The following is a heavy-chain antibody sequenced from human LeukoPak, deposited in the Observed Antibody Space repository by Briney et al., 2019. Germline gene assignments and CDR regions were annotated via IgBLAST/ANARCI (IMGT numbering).Heavy chain of an antibody. D-gene: IGHD4/OR15-4a*01. J-gene: IGHJ4*02. Sequence: ASVKVSCKASGYTFTSYDINWVRQATGQGLEWMGWMNPNSGNTGYAQKFQGRVTMTRNTSISTAYMELSSLRSEDTAMYYCAIGAAFDPLTFDFWGQGTLVTVSS. CDR3: AIGAAFDPLTFDF. CDR2: MNPNSGNT. V-gene: IGHV1-8*01. CDR1: GYTFTSYD.